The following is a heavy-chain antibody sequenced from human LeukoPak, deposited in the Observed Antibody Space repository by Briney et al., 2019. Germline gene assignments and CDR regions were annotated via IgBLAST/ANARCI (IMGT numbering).Heavy chain of an antibody. J-gene: IGHJ4*02. D-gene: IGHD3-3*01. Sequence: ASVKVSCKASGYTFTSYGISWVRQAPGQGLEWMGWISPYNGNTNYAQKLQGRVTMTTDTSTSTAYMELRSLRSDDTAVYYCARAPRKYYDFWSGYSYFDYWGQGALVTVSS. CDR1: GYTFTSYG. CDR3: ARAPRKYYDFWSGYSYFDY. CDR2: ISPYNGNT. V-gene: IGHV1-18*01.